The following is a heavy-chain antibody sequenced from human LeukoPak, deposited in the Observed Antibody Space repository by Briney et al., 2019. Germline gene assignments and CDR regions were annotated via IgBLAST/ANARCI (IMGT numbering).Heavy chain of an antibody. Sequence: GASVKVSCKASGYTFTSYGISWVRQAPGQGLEWMGWISAYNGNTNYAQKLQGRVTMTTDTSTSTAYMELRSLRSDDTAVYYCARDLIAAAGTGDNWFDPWGQGNLVTVSS. CDR2: ISAYNGNT. J-gene: IGHJ5*02. D-gene: IGHD6-13*01. V-gene: IGHV1-18*01. CDR3: ARDLIAAAGTGDNWFDP. CDR1: GYTFTSYG.